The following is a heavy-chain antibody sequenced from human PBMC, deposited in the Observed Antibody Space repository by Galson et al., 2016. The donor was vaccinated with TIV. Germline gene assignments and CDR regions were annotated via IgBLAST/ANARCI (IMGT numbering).Heavy chain of an antibody. D-gene: IGHD2-21*02. V-gene: IGHV1-46*01. J-gene: IGHJ4*02. Sequence: SVKVSCKASGYTVTTYYMHWVRQGPGQGLEWMGIINPSGGGTTYAQNFQGRITMTRDTSTSTVYMALSSLRSEDTAVYYCARTVPCGGDCYFFDFWAQGTLVIVSS. CDR1: GYTVTTYY. CDR2: INPSGGGT. CDR3: ARTVPCGGDCYFFDF.